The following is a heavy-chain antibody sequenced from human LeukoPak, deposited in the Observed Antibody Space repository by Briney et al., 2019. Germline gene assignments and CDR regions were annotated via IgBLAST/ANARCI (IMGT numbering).Heavy chain of an antibody. V-gene: IGHV3-23*01. J-gene: IGHJ4*02. CDR1: GITFSNYA. Sequence: PGGSLRLSCAASGITFSNYAMSWVRQPPGKGLEWVSSIRYSGGDSYYADSVKGRFTISRDNSKNTLYLQMNSPRAEDTAVYYCAKDLEYQALWGFFDSWGQGTLVTVSS. D-gene: IGHD2-2*01. CDR3: AKDLEYQALWGFFDS. CDR2: IRYSGGDS.